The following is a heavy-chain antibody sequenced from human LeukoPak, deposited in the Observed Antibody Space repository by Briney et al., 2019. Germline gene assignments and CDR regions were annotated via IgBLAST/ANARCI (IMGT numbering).Heavy chain of an antibody. CDR2: ISWYSGSI. V-gene: IGHV3-9*01. CDR3: AKDIYGDRDYYYYGMDV. CDR1: GFTFDDYD. J-gene: IGHJ6*02. Sequence: SGGSLRLSCAASGFTFDDYDMHWVRRAPGKGLEGVSGISWYSGSIGYADSVKGRFTISRDNAKNSLYLQMNRLRAEDTALYYCAKDIYGDRDYYYYGMDVWGQGTTVTVSS. D-gene: IGHD7-27*01.